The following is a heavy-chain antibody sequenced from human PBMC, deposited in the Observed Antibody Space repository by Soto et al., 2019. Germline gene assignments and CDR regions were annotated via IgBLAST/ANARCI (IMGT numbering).Heavy chain of an antibody. CDR3: ATENEQWVDADN. Sequence: GGSLRLSCAASGFTCSDYYISWIRQAPGKGLEWVSYITSSGSTIYYADSVKGRFTISRDNAKNSLYLQMNSLRAEDTAVYYCATENEQWVDADNWGQGTLVTVSS. V-gene: IGHV3-11*01. D-gene: IGHD6-19*01. J-gene: IGHJ4*02. CDR1: GFTCSDYY. CDR2: ITSSGSTI.